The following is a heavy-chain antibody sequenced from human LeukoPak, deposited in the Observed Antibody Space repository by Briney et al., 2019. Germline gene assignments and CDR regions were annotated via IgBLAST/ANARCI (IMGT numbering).Heavy chain of an antibody. CDR1: GFTFSSYA. J-gene: IGHJ6*02. D-gene: IGHD4-17*01. V-gene: IGHV3-7*01. Sequence: GGSLRLSCAASGFTFSSYAMSWVRQAPGKGLEWVANIKQDGSEKYYVDSVKGRFTISRDNAKNSLYLQMNSLRAEDTAVYYCARDRPYDYGDYYYYYGMDVWGQGTTVTVSS. CDR2: IKQDGSEK. CDR3: ARDRPYDYGDYYYYYGMDV.